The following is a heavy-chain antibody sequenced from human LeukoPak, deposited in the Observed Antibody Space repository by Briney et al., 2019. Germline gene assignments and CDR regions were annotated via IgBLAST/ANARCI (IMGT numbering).Heavy chain of an antibody. V-gene: IGHV1-18*01. CDR1: GYTFTSYG. CDR3: AASLYYYDSSGYYYDAFDI. Sequence: ASVKVSCKASGYTFTSYGISWVRQAPGQGLEWMGWISAYNGNTNYAQKLQGRVTMTTDTSTSTAYMELRSLRSDDTAVYYCAASLYYYDSSGYYYDAFDIWGQGKMVTVSP. D-gene: IGHD3-22*01. CDR2: ISAYNGNT. J-gene: IGHJ3*02.